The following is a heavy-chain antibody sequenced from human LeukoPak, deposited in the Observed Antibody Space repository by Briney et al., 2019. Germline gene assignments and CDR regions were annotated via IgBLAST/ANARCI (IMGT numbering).Heavy chain of an antibody. D-gene: IGHD3-22*01. J-gene: IGHJ5*02. CDR3: ARDGRHRYYYDSSGFYGSWFDL. Sequence: ASVKVSCKASGDTFTNYGISWVRQAPGQGREGMVWISGYNGNTKNAQKFKGRVTMTTDTSTSTAYMELRSLRSDDTAVYYCARDGRHRYYYDSSGFYGSWFDLWGQGTLVTVSS. CDR2: ISGYNGNT. V-gene: IGHV1-18*01. CDR1: GDTFTNYG.